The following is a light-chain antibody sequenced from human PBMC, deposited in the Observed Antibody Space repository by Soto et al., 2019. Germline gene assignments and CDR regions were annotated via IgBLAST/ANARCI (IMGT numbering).Light chain of an antibody. J-gene: IGLJ3*02. CDR1: NIGSKS. CDR3: QAWDRSSDHWV. CDR2: DDS. V-gene: IGLV3-21*02. Sequence: SYELTQPPSVSVARGQTATITCGGSNIGSKSVHWYQQKPGQAPVLVVFDDSDRPSGIPGRFSGSNFGETATLTISGVEAGDEADYYCQAWDRSSDHWVFGGGTKLTVL.